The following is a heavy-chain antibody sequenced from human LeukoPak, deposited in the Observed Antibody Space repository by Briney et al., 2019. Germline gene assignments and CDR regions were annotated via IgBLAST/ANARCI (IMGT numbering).Heavy chain of an antibody. V-gene: IGHV3-48*01. CDR3: ARSNLGWFDP. CDR2: ISSGVTTR. D-gene: IGHD1-14*01. CDR1: GFTFNNYA. J-gene: IGHJ5*02. Sequence: PGGSLRLSCAGSGFTFNNYAMNWVRQAPGKGLEWISYISSGVTTRYYADSVKGRFTISRDDAKNSLYLQMNSLRAEDTAVYYCARSNLGWFDPWGQGTLVTVSS.